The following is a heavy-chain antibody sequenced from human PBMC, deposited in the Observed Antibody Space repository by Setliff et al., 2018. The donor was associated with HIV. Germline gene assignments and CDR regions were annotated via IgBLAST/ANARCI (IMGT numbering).Heavy chain of an antibody. J-gene: IGHJ4*02. CDR1: GGSISSYY. Sequence: SETLSLTCTVPGGSISSYYWSWIRQPPGKGLEWIGYIYTSGSTNYNPSLKSRVTISVDTSKNQFSLKLSSVTAADTAVYYCASTYYNFWSGYQGIDYWGQGTLVTVSS. V-gene: IGHV4-4*08. CDR2: IYTSGST. CDR3: ASTYYNFWSGYQGIDY. D-gene: IGHD3-3*01.